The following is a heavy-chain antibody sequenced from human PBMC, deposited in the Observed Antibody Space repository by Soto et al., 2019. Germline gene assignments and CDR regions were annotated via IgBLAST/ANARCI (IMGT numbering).Heavy chain of an antibody. J-gene: IGHJ4*02. Sequence: EVQLVESGGGLVKPGRSLRLSCTASGFTFGDYAMSWFRQAPGKGLEWVGFIRSKAYGGTTEYAASVKGRFTISRDDSKSIAYLQMNSLKTEDTAMYYCTREPPDYSYGYDYWGQGTLVTVSS. CDR3: TREPPDYSYGYDY. D-gene: IGHD5-18*01. CDR2: IRSKAYGGTT. V-gene: IGHV3-49*05. CDR1: GFTFGDYA.